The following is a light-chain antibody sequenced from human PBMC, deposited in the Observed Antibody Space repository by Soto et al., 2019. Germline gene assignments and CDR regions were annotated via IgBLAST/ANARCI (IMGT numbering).Light chain of an antibody. CDR2: DVS. V-gene: IGLV2-14*01. J-gene: IGLJ1*01. CDR1: SSDVGGYNY. CDR3: SSYTSSSTLLYV. Sequence: QSALTQPASVSGSPGQSITISCTGTSSDVGGYNYVSWYQQHPGKAPKLMIYDVSNRPSGVSNRFSGSKSGNTASLTISRLQAEDEADYYCSSYTSSSTLLYVVGTGTKLTVL.